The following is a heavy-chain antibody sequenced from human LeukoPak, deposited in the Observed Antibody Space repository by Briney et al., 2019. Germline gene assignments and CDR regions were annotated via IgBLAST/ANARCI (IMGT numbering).Heavy chain of an antibody. CDR2: IWYDGSNK. CDR3: GIEISGFPDY. CDR1: GFTFSSYG. Sequence: GRSLRLPCAASGFTFSSYGMHWVRQAPGKGLEWVAVIWYDGSNKYYADSVKGRFTISRDNSKNTLYLQMNSLRAEDTAVYYCGIEISGFPDYWGQGTLVTVSS. V-gene: IGHV3-33*01. J-gene: IGHJ4*02. D-gene: IGHD6-19*01.